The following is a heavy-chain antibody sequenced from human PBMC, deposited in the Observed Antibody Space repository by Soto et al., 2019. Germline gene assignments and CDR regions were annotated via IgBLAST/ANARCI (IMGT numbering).Heavy chain of an antibody. V-gene: IGHV1-69*01. CDR2: IIPIFGTA. J-gene: IGHJ5*02. D-gene: IGHD3-3*01. Sequence: QVQLVQSGAEVKKPGSSVKVSCKASGGTFSSYAISWVRQAPGQGLEWMGGIIPIFGTANYAQKFQGRVTITADESTSTAYMELSSLRPEDTAVYYCARGPLLKWSWGQNWFDPWGQGTLVTVSS. CDR1: GGTFSSYA. CDR3: ARGPLLKWSWGQNWFDP.